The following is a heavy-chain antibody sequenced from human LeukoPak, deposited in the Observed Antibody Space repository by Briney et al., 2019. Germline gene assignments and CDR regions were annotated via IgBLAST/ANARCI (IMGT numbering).Heavy chain of an antibody. CDR2: IYSGGST. Sequence: SGGSLRLSCAASEFSVGSNYMTWVRQAPGKGLEWVSVIYSGGSTYYADSVKGRFTISRDNSKNTLYLQMNSLRAEDTAVYYCARSTRRLQAIYYYYYMDVWGKGTTVTISS. CDR3: ARSTRRLQAIYYYYYMDV. J-gene: IGHJ6*03. CDR1: EFSVGSNY. D-gene: IGHD5-24*01. V-gene: IGHV3-66*01.